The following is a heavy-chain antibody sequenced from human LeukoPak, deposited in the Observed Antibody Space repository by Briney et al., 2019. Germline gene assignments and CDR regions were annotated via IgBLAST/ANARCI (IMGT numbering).Heavy chain of an antibody. CDR1: GFTFSSFW. CDR2: INSGGSET. V-gene: IGHV3-74*01. Sequence: QPGGSLRLSCAASGFTFSSFWMHWVRQGPGKGLVWVSRINSGGSETTYADSVKGRFTLSRDNAKNTLYLQMNSLRAEDTAVYYCARDGFSSGYPYDAFDIWGQGTMVTVSS. CDR3: ARDGFSSGYPYDAFDI. D-gene: IGHD3-22*01. J-gene: IGHJ3*02.